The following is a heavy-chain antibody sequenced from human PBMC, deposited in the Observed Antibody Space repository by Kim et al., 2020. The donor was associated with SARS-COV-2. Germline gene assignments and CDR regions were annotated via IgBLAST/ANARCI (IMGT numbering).Heavy chain of an antibody. J-gene: IGHJ4*02. D-gene: IGHD3-10*01. CDR2: IYYTGSA. CDR3: ARHQSSYYFSSGSFPRYFDY. V-gene: IGHV4-59*08. Sequence: SETLSLTCTVSDDSINTFYWSWIRQPPGKGLEYIGTIYYTGSAYYSPSLKSRVTMSVDTSKNQFSLRLTSVTAADTAVYYCARHQSSYYFSSGSFPRYFDYWGPGTLVTVSS. CDR1: DDSINTFY.